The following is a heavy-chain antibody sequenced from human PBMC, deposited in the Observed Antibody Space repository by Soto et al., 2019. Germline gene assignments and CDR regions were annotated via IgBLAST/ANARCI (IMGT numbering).Heavy chain of an antibody. Sequence: GESLKISCKGSGYSFTSYWISWVRQMPGKGLEWMGRIDPSDSYTNYSPSFQGHVTISADKSISTAYLQWSSLKASDTAMYYCASWPTMTYYDFWSGYYVADWGQGTLVTVSS. CDR2: IDPSDSYT. V-gene: IGHV5-10-1*01. CDR1: GYSFTSYW. CDR3: ASWPTMTYYDFWSGYYVAD. J-gene: IGHJ4*02. D-gene: IGHD3-3*01.